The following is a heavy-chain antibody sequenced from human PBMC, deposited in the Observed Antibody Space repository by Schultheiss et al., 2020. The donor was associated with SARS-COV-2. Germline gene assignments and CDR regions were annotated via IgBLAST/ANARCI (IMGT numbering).Heavy chain of an antibody. CDR3: ARYYYDSRGMDV. D-gene: IGHD3-22*01. Sequence: GESLKISCAASGFTFSDYYMSWIRQAPGKGLEWVSYISSSGSTIYYADSVKGRFTISRDNAKNSLYLQMNSLRAEDTAVYYCARYYYDSRGMDVWGQGTTVTVSS. V-gene: IGHV3-11*01. J-gene: IGHJ6*02. CDR1: GFTFSDYY. CDR2: ISSSGSTI.